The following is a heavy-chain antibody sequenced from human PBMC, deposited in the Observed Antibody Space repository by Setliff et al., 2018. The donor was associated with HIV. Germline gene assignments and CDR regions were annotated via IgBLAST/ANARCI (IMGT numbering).Heavy chain of an antibody. Sequence: ASVKVSCKTSGGTFTSYVISWVRQAPGQGLEWMGGTIPMFGTANYAQKFQGRVTITTDESTNTGYMELSSLRSEDTAVYYCARGAELWFGEWRGFDIWGQGTMVTVSS. CDR1: GGTFTSYV. J-gene: IGHJ3*02. CDR3: ARGAELWFGEWRGFDI. CDR2: TIPMFGTA. V-gene: IGHV1-69*05. D-gene: IGHD3-10*01.